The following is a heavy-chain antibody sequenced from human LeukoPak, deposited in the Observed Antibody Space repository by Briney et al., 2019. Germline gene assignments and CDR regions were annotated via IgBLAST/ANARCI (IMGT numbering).Heavy chain of an antibody. CDR3: ARDEYYDSSGYTS. D-gene: IGHD3-22*01. Sequence: PGGSLRLSCAASGFTFSSYSMTWVRQAPGKGLEWLSYISSSSSTIYYADSVKGRFTISRDNAKNSLFLQMNSLRAKDTAVYYCARDEYYDSSGYTSWGQGTLVTVSS. CDR1: GFTFSSYS. J-gene: IGHJ4*02. CDR2: ISSSSSTI. V-gene: IGHV3-48*01.